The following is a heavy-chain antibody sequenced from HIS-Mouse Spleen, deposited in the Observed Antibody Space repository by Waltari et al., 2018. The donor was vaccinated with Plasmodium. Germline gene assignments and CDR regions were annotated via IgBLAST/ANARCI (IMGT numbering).Heavy chain of an antibody. CDR1: GFTFSSYA. Sequence: QVQLVESGGGVVQPGRSLRLSCAASGFTFSSYAMHWVRQAPGKGLEWVAVISYDGSNKCYADSVEGRFTISRDNSKNTLYLRMNSLRAEDTAVYYWARDPNCSGGSCHHDDAFDIWGQGTMVTVSS. CDR3: ARDPNCSGGSCHHDDAFDI. CDR2: ISYDGSNK. V-gene: IGHV3-30*04. D-gene: IGHD2-15*01. J-gene: IGHJ3*02.